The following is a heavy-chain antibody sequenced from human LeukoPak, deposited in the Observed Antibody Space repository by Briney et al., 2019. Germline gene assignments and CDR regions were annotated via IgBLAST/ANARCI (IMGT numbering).Heavy chain of an antibody. Sequence: GGSLRLSCAASGFTFSSYSMNWVRQAPGKGLEWVSSISSSSSYIYYADSVKGRFTISRDNAKNSLYLQMNSLRAEDTAVYYCARGARYGGPRIDYWGQGTLVTVSS. CDR3: ARGARYGGPRIDY. V-gene: IGHV3-21*01. CDR2: ISSSSSYI. J-gene: IGHJ4*02. CDR1: GFTFSSYS. D-gene: IGHD4-17*01.